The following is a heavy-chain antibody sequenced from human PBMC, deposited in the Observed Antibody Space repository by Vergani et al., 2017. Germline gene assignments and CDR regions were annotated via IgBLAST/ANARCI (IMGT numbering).Heavy chain of an antibody. CDR1: GFTFSSYA. J-gene: IGHJ6*02. CDR2: ISSNGSST. V-gene: IGHV3-64*04. D-gene: IGHD2-8*02. CDR3: ARVPGGRSYYYYGMDV. Sequence: VQLVESGGGLVQPGGSLRLSCSASGFTFSSYAMHWVRQAPGKGLEYVSAISSNGSSTSYADSVKGRFTISRDNAKNTLYLQMNSLRAEDTAVYYCARVPGGRSYYYYGMDVWGQGTTVTVSS.